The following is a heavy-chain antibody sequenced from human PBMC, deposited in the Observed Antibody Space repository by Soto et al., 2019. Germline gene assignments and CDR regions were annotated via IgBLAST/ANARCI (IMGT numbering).Heavy chain of an antibody. CDR2: IYSSGET. V-gene: IGHV4-4*07. CDR3: ARASQCKSYFGCFAWLDY. Sequence: SEPLSLTSTVSSDSISGLYWAWVRQPAGKGLEWIGRIYSSGETNYNPSLTGRVIMSLDTSKNQFSLQLTSVTAADTAVYYCARASQCKSYFGCFAWLDYWGQGTLVTVSS. D-gene: IGHD3-9*01. CDR1: SDSISGLY. J-gene: IGHJ4*02.